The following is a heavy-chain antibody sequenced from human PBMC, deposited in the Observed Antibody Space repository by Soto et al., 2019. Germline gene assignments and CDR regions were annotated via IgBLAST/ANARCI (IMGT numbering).Heavy chain of an antibody. D-gene: IGHD2-8*01. J-gene: IGHJ6*01. CDR3: ASDCTNGVRKPCYYYGMDV. CDR1: GVTFSSYS. CDR2: ISSSSTYI. V-gene: IGHV3-21*01. Sequence: EVQLVESGGGLVKPGGSLRLSCAASGVTFSSYSMNWVRQAPGKGLEWVSSISSSSTYIYYADSVKGRFTISRDNAKNSLYLQMNSLRAEDTAVYYCASDCTNGVRKPCYYYGMDVWGQGTTVTVSS.